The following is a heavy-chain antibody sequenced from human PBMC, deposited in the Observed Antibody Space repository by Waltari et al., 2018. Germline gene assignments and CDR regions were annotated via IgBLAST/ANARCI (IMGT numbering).Heavy chain of an antibody. V-gene: IGHV4-30-2*01. Sequence: QLHLQESGSGLVKPSQTLSLTCDVSGGSIISPGHSWTWVRQPPGKGLEWIGYIFHSGSDDYNPSLKSRGTISVDRSNNRFSLTRTSVTAADTAVYYCARVGTSLQDAIDVWGQGTMVTVS. D-gene: IGHD1-7*01. J-gene: IGHJ3*01. CDR2: IFHSGSD. CDR1: GGSIISPGHS. CDR3: ARVGTSLQDAIDV.